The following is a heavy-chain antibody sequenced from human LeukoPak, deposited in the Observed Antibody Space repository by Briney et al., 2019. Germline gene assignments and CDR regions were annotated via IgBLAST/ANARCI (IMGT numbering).Heavy chain of an antibody. V-gene: IGHV3-9*01. CDR2: ISWNSGSI. Sequence: GRSLRLSCAASGFTFDDYAMHWVRQAPGKGLEWVSGISWNSGSIGYADSVKGRFTISRDNAKNSLYLQMNSLRAEDPALYYCAKDESPMGIAAADYWGQGTLVTVPS. CDR1: GFTFDDYA. CDR3: AKDESPMGIAAADY. J-gene: IGHJ4*02. D-gene: IGHD6-13*01.